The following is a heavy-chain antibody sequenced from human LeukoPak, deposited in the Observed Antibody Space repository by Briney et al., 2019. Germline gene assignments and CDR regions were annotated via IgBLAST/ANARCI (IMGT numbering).Heavy chain of an antibody. J-gene: IGHJ2*01. V-gene: IGHV4-34*01. CDR3: AREDYDDSGAWYFDL. D-gene: IGHD3-3*01. CDR1: GGSFSGYY. CDR2: INHSGRT. Sequence: SETLSLTCAVFGGSFSGYYWSWIRQSPGKGLEWIGEINHSGRTNYNPSLKSRATISVDKSKNQFSLKLSSVTAADTAVYYCAREDYDDSGAWYFDLWGRGTLVTVSS.